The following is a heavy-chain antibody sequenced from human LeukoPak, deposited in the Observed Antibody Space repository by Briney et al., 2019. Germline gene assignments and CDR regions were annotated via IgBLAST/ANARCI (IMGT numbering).Heavy chain of an antibody. CDR3: ARVHCSGGSCYPYNWFDP. CDR1: GYTFTSYY. CDR2: INPSGGST. D-gene: IGHD2-15*01. Sequence: ASVKVSCKASGYTFTSYYMHWVRQAPGQGLDWMGIINPSGGSTSYAQKFQGRVTMTRDTSTSTVYMELSSLRSEDTAVYYCARVHCSGGSCYPYNWFDPWGQGTLVTVSS. J-gene: IGHJ5*02. V-gene: IGHV1-46*01.